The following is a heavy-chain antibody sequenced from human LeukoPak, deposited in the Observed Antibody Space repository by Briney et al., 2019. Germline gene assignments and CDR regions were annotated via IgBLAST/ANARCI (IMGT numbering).Heavy chain of an antibody. CDR2: IYPGDSDT. CDR3: ARRLTGTTVHLDY. J-gene: IGHJ4*02. CDR1: GYTFSEYW. D-gene: IGHD1-7*01. Sequence: GKSLKISCKASGYTFSEYWIAWVRQTPGKGLEWMGIIYPGDSDTRYSPSFQGQVTISADKSISTAYLQWSSLKASDTAMYYCARRLTGTTVHLDYWGQGTLVTVSS. V-gene: IGHV5-51*01.